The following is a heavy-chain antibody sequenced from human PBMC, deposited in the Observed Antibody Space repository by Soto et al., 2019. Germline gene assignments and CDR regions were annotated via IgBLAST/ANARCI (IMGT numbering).Heavy chain of an antibody. CDR1: GFTFSSYG. D-gene: IGHD3-10*01. CDR2: IWYDGSNK. J-gene: IGHJ6*02. CDR3: AREGAKLRRDYDGMDV. Sequence: QVQLVESGGGVVQPGRSLRLSCTASGFTFSSYGMHWVRQAPGKGLEWVAVIWYDGSNKYYADSVKGRFIISRDNSKKKLELQMNSLRVEDTAVYYCAREGAKLRRDYDGMDVWGQGTTVTVS. V-gene: IGHV3-33*01.